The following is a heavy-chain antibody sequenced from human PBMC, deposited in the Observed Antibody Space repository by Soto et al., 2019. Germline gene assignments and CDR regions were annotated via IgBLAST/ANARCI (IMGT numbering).Heavy chain of an antibody. CDR3: ARVRYDFWSGYQTNWFDP. CDR2: INHSGST. J-gene: IGHJ5*02. V-gene: IGHV4-34*01. D-gene: IGHD3-3*01. CDR1: GGSFSGYY. Sequence: KTSETLSLPCALYGGSFSGYYWIWIRQPPGKGLECIGEINHSGSTNYNPSLKSRVTISVDTSKNQFSLKLSSVTAADTAVYYCARVRYDFWSGYQTNWFDPWGQGTLVTVS.